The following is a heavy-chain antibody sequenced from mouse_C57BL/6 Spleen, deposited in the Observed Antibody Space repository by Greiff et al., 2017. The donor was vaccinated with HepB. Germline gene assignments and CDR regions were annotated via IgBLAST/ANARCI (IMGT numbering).Heavy chain of an antibody. CDR1: GFTFSDYG. Sequence: EVKLVESGGGLVKPGGSLKLSCAASGFTFSDYGMHWVRQAPEKGLEWVAYISSGSSTIYYADTVKGRFTISRDNAKNTLCLQMTSLRSEDTAMYYCARSGYCFDYWGQGTTLTVSS. D-gene: IGHD1-3*01. CDR2: ISSGSSTI. CDR3: ARSGYCFDY. V-gene: IGHV5-17*01. J-gene: IGHJ2*01.